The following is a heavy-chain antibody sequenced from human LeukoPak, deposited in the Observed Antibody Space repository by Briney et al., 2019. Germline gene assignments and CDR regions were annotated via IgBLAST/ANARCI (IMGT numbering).Heavy chain of an antibody. CDR2: ISAYNGNT. D-gene: IGHD5-12*01. J-gene: IGHJ4*02. Sequence: GASVKVSCKASGYTFTRYGISWVRQAPGQGLEWMGCISAYNGNTNYAQKLQGRVTMTTDTSTSTAYMELRSLRSDDTAVYYCAREASDIVATIPYFDYWGQGTLVIVSS. V-gene: IGHV1-18*01. CDR3: AREASDIVATIPYFDY. CDR1: GYTFTRYG.